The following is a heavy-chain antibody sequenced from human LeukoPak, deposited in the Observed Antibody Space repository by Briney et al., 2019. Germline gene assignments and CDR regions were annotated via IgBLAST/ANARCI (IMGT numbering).Heavy chain of an antibody. CDR1: GFTFDDYG. D-gene: IGHD1-26*01. CDR2: INWNGGST. J-gene: IGHJ3*02. V-gene: IGHV3-20*04. Sequence: PGGSLRLSCAASGFTFDDYGMSWVRQAPGKGLEWVSGINWNGGSTGYADSVKGRFTISRDNAKNSLYLQMNSLRAEDTAVYYCARGPGSLDAFDIWGQGTMVTVSS. CDR3: ARGPGSLDAFDI.